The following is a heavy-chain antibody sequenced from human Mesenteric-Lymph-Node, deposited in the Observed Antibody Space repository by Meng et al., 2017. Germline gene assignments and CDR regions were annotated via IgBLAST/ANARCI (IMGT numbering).Heavy chain of an antibody. Sequence: GESLKISCAASGFTFSDSWMTWVRQAPGKGLEWVASISQDGSQRYFVDSMRGRFAISRDNAKNSLNLHMSSLRVEDTAVYFCARGRKDHFDSGGLVWGQGTLVTVSS. CDR2: ISQDGSQR. CDR1: GFTFSDSW. D-gene: IGHD2-15*01. J-gene: IGHJ4*02. CDR3: ARGRKDHFDSGGLV. V-gene: IGHV3-7*01.